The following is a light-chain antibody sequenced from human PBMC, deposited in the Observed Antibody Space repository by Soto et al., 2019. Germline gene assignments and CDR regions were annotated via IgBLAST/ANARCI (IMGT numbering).Light chain of an antibody. CDR3: NSYTSRSTYV. V-gene: IGLV2-14*03. Sequence: QSALTQPASVSGSPGQSITISCTGTSSDVGGFNYVSWYQQHPGKAPKLMIYDVTNRPRGVSYRFSGSKSGNTASLTISGLQAEDEADYYCNSYTSRSTYVFGTGTKLTVL. J-gene: IGLJ1*01. CDR1: SSDVGGFNY. CDR2: DVT.